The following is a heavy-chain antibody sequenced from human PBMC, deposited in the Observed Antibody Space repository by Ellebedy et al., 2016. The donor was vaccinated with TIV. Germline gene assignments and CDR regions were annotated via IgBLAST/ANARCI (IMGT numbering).Heavy chain of an antibody. J-gene: IGHJ3*01. Sequence: PGGSLRLPCAASGFTFGFSFSRYAMSWVRQAPGKGLEWVSAISGSGGSTYYADSVKGRFTISRDNSKNTLYLQLNSLRAEDAALYYCARTSTMTTFGASDFWGQGTMVTVSS. V-gene: IGHV3-23*01. D-gene: IGHD3-16*01. CDR2: ISGSGGST. CDR3: ARTSTMTTFGASDF. CDR1: GFTFGFSFSRYA.